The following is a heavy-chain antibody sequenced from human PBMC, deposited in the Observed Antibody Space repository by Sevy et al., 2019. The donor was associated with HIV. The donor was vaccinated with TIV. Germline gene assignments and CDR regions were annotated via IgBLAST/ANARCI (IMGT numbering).Heavy chain of an antibody. V-gene: IGHV3-20*04. D-gene: IGHD4-17*01. Sequence: GGSLRLSCAASGFTFDDYGMSWVRQVPGKGLEWVSGINWNGGRTDYADSVKGRFTISRDNAKNSLYLQMSSLRAEDPALYYCARDPFYKVYGDYSDYWGQGTLVTVSS. CDR2: INWNGGRT. CDR3: ARDPFYKVYGDYSDY. CDR1: GFTFDDYG. J-gene: IGHJ4*02.